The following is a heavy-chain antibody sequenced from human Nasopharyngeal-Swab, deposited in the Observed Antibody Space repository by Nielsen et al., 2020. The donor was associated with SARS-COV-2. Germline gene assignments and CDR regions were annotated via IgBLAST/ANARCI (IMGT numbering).Heavy chain of an antibody. D-gene: IGHD3-10*01. CDR2: IYHSGST. V-gene: IGHV4-30-2*01. CDR3: ARAKITMVRTPWEYDAFDI. J-gene: IGHJ3*02. Sequence: WIRQPPGKGLEWIGYIYHSGSTYYNPSLKSRVTISVDRSKNQFSLKLSSVTAADTAVYYCARAKITMVRTPWEYDAFDIWGQGTMVTVSS.